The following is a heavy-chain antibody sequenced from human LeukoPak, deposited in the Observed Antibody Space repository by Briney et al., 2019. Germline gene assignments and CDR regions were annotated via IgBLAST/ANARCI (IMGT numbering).Heavy chain of an antibody. CDR2: ISGSGGST. D-gene: IGHD6-6*01. CDR3: AKAYGIAARYAIDY. V-gene: IGHV3-23*01. Sequence: PGGSLRLSCAASGFTFSSYSMNWVRQAPGKGLEWVSAISGSGGSTYYADSVKGRFTISRDNSKSTLYLQMNSLRAEDTAVYYCAKAYGIAARYAIDYWGQGTLVTVSS. J-gene: IGHJ4*02. CDR1: GFTFSSYS.